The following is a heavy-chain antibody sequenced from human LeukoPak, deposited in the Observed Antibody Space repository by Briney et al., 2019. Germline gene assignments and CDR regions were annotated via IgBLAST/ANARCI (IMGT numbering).Heavy chain of an antibody. CDR3: ARDLLDYDFWSGYYLPGMDV. V-gene: IGHV3-74*01. J-gene: IGHJ6*02. D-gene: IGHD3-3*01. CDR2: INSDGSST. Sequence: GGSLRLSCAASGFTFSSYLMHWVRQAPGKGLVWVSRINSDGSSTSYADSVKGRFTISRDNAKNTLYLQMNSLRAEDTAVYYCARDLLDYDFWSGYYLPGMDVWGQGTTVTVSS. CDR1: GFTFSSYL.